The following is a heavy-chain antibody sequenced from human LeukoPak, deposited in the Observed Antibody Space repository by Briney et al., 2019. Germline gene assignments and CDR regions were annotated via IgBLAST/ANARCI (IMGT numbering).Heavy chain of an antibody. D-gene: IGHD3-3*02. J-gene: IGHJ4*02. CDR2: ISWNSGSI. CDR3: AKAAFFARIRYYFDY. Sequence: GGSLRLSCASSGFTFDDYAMHWVRQAPGEGLEWVSGISWNSGSIGYADSVKGRFTISRDNAKNSLYLQMNSLRAEDTAVYYCAKAAFFARIRYYFDYWGQGTLVTVSS. CDR1: GFTFDDYA. V-gene: IGHV3-9*01.